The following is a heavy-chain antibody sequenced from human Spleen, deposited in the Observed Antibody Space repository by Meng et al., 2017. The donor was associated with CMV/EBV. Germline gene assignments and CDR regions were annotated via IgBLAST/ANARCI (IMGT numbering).Heavy chain of an antibody. J-gene: IGHJ4*02. Sequence: SETLSLTCAVYGGSFSGYYWSWIRQPPGKGLEWIGEINHSGSTNCNPSLKSRVTISVDTSKNQFSLKLSSVTAADTAVYYCARVDIVVVPAHFDYWGQGTLVTVSS. CDR2: INHSGST. CDR1: GGSFSGYY. CDR3: ARVDIVVVPAHFDY. D-gene: IGHD2-2*01. V-gene: IGHV4-34*01.